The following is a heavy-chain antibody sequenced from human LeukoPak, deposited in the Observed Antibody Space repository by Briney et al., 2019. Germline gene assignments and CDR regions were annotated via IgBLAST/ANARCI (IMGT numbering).Heavy chain of an antibody. CDR1: GGSISDYY. J-gene: IGHJ3*01. CDR3: ASRTVTTFLLL. V-gene: IGHV4-59*08. CDR2: IFYNGNT. Sequence: PSETLSLTCTVSGGSISDYYWSWVRQPPGKGLEWIGYIFYNGNTNYNPSLKSRVTISVDTSKNQFSLKLSSVTAADTAVYYCASRTVTTFLLLWGQGTMVTVSS. D-gene: IGHD4-17*01.